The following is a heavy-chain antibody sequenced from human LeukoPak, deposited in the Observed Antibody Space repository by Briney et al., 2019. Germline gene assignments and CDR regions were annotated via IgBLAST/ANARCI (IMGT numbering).Heavy chain of an antibody. J-gene: IGHJ3*02. D-gene: IGHD3-22*01. Sequence: ASVKVSCKASGYTFTGYYIHWVRQAPGQGLEWMGRINPNSGGTNYAQKFQGRVTMTRDTSISTAYMELSRLRSDDMAVYYCARVRYYYDSSGYGEAFDIWGQGTMVTVSS. CDR2: INPNSGGT. V-gene: IGHV1-2*06. CDR3: ARVRYYYDSSGYGEAFDI. CDR1: GYTFTGYY.